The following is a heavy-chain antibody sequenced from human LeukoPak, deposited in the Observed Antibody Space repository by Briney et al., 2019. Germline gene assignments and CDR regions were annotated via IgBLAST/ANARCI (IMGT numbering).Heavy chain of an antibody. J-gene: IGHJ4*02. Sequence: ASVKVSCKASGYTFTSYGISWVRQAPGQGLEWMGWTSAYNGNTNYAQKLQGRVTMTTDTSTSTAYMELSRLRSDDTAVYYCASHDCSSTSCFDYWGQGTLVTVSS. CDR2: TSAYNGNT. D-gene: IGHD2-2*01. V-gene: IGHV1-18*01. CDR1: GYTFTSYG. CDR3: ASHDCSSTSCFDY.